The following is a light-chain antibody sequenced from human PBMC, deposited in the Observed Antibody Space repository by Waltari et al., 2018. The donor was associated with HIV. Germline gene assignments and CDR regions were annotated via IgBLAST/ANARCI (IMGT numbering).Light chain of an antibody. J-gene: IGKJ2*01. CDR1: QNILYSSNNKNY. V-gene: IGKV4-1*01. CDR3: QQYYTTPHT. CDR2: WSS. Sequence: DIVMTQSPDSLAVSLGERATINCKSSQNILYSSNNKNYLAWYQQKPGQPPKLPIYWSSTREFGVPDRFSGSGSGTDFTLTVSSLQAEDVAVYYCQQYYTTPHTFGQGTNLEIK.